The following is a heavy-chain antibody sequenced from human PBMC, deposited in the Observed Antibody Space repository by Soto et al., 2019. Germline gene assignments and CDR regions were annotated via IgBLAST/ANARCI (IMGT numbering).Heavy chain of an antibody. CDR1: GGSINSSGYS. CDR3: ARDREESNYFDY. CDR2: IHQTGIT. D-gene: IGHD1-26*01. Sequence: SETLSLTCAVCGGSINSSGYSWSWIRQPPGKGLEWIGYIHQTGITYYNPSLKSRVTISLDRSNNQFSLNLSSVTAADTAVYFCARDREESNYFDYWGQGTLVTVSS. J-gene: IGHJ4*02. V-gene: IGHV4-30-2*01.